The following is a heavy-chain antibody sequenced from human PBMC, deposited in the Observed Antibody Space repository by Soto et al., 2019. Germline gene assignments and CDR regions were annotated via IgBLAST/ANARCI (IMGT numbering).Heavy chain of an antibody. J-gene: IGHJ4*02. CDR1: GYMFTGYY. V-gene: IGHV1-2*02. CDR2: INPNSGGA. D-gene: IGHD1-7*01. CDR3: VRVGTTGYFDY. Sequence: QVQLVQSGAEVKKPGASVKVSCKASGYMFTGYYMHWVRQAPGQGLEWMGWINPNSGGAKYAQKFQGRVTMTRDTSISTGYMELSRLRSDDTAVYYCVRVGTTGYFDYRGQGTLVTVSS.